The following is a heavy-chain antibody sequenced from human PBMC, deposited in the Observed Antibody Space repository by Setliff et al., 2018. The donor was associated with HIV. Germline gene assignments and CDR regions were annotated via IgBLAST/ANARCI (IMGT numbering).Heavy chain of an antibody. CDR2: IYTSGST. V-gene: IGHV4-4*07. CDR1: GDSISNYY. J-gene: IGHJ4*02. CDR3: ARGRGSSSSWPIDY. D-gene: IGHD6-13*01. Sequence: PSETLSLTCTVSGDSISNYYWSWVRQPPGKGLEWIGRIYTSGSTNYNPSLKSRVTISVDTSKSQFSLKLSSVTAADTAVYFCARGRGSSSSWPIDYWGQGTLVTVSS.